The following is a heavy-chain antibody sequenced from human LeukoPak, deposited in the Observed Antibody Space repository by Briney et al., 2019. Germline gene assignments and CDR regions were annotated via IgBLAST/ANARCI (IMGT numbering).Heavy chain of an antibody. V-gene: IGHV1-2*02. CDR3: ARDRRSGYGDYVGSMDV. CDR1: GYTFTGYY. D-gene: IGHD4-17*01. CDR2: INPNSGGT. Sequence: ASVKVSCKASGYTFTGYYMHWVRQAPGQGLEWMGWINPNSGGTNYAQKFQGRVTMTRDTSISTAYMELSRLRSDDTAVYYCARDRRSGYGDYVGSMDVWGQGTTVTVSS. J-gene: IGHJ6*02.